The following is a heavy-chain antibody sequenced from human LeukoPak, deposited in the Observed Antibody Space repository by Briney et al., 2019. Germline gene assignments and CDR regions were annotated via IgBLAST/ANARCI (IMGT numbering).Heavy chain of an antibody. CDR2: IYYSGST. V-gene: IGHV4-59*11. D-gene: IGHD2-2*01. J-gene: IGHJ6*03. CDR1: GGSISSHY. Sequence: PSETLSLTCTVSGGSISSHYWSWIRQPPGKGLEWIGYIYYSGSTNYNPSLKSRVAISVDTSKNQFSLKLSSVTAADTAVYYCARVGCSSTSCSYPTYYYYMDVWGKGTTVTVSS. CDR3: ARVGCSSTSCSYPTYYYYMDV.